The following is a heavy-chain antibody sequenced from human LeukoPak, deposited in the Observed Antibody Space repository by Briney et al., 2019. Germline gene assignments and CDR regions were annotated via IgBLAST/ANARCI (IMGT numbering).Heavy chain of an antibody. V-gene: IGHV3-48*03. CDR2: ISSSGSTI. CDR3: ARGITMVRGVIIREGYYYYYGMDV. J-gene: IGHJ6*04. CDR1: GFTFNNYA. Sequence: GGSLRLSCAASGFTFNNYAMHWVRQAPGKGLEWVSYISSSGSTIYYADSVKGRFTISRDNAKNSLYLQMNSLRAEDTAVYYCARGITMVRGVIIREGYYYYYGMDVWGKGTTVTVSS. D-gene: IGHD3-10*01.